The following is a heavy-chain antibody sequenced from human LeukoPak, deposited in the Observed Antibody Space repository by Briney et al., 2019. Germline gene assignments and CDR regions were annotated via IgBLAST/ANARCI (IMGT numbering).Heavy chain of an antibody. D-gene: IGHD3-22*01. Sequence: GGSLRLSCAASGFTFSSYWMSWVRQAPGKGLEWVANIKQDGSEKYYVDSVKGRFTISRDNAKNSLYLQMNSLRAEDTAVYYCARDLSNVMVIPLRGEFDYWGQGTLVTVSS. J-gene: IGHJ4*02. CDR2: IKQDGSEK. CDR1: GFTFSSYW. V-gene: IGHV3-7*01. CDR3: ARDLSNVMVIPLRGEFDY.